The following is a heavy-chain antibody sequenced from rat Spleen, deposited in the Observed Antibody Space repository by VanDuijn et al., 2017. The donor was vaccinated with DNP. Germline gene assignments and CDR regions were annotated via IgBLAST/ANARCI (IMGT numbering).Heavy chain of an antibody. CDR3: ARLNYGGSPYYWYFDF. V-gene: IGHV5S23*01. CDR1: GFTFSNYD. Sequence: EVQLVGSGGGLVQPGRSLKVSCAASGFTFSNYDMAWVRQAPTKGLEWVASISPSGGSTYYRDSVKGRFTVSRDNAKSTLYLQMDSLRSEDTATYYCARLNYGGSPYYWYFDFWGPGTMVTVSS. D-gene: IGHD1-11*01. CDR2: ISPSGGST. J-gene: IGHJ1*01.